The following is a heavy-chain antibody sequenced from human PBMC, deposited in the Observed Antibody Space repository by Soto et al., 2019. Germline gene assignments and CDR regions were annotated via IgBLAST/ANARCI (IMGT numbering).Heavy chain of an antibody. V-gene: IGHV1-69*13. J-gene: IGHJ4*02. CDR2: IIPIFGTA. Sequence: GASVKVSCKASGGTFSSYAISWVRQAPGQGLEWMGGIIPIFGTANYAQKFQGRVTITADESTSTAYMELSSLRAEDTAVYYCARDLRLGELSLSHFDYWGQGTLVTVSS. D-gene: IGHD3-16*02. CDR1: GGTFSSYA. CDR3: ARDLRLGELSLSHFDY.